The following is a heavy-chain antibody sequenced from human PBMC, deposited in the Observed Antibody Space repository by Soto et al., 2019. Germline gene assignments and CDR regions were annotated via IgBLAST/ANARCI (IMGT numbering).Heavy chain of an antibody. CDR3: ARSIVGERLSFQH. D-gene: IGHD1-26*01. J-gene: IGHJ1*01. CDR2: IYYSGST. V-gene: IGHV4-59*01. Sequence: SATLSLTCPVSGCSISSYHWSWIRQPPGKGLEWIGYIYYSGSTNYNPSLKSRVTISVDTSKNQFSLKLSSVTAADTAVYYCARSIVGERLSFQHWGQGTLVTVS. CDR1: GCSISSYH.